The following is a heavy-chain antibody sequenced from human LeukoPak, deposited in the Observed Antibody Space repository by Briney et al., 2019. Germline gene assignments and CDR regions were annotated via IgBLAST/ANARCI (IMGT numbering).Heavy chain of an antibody. D-gene: IGHD2-15*01. V-gene: IGHV4-61*02. Sequence: SETLSLTCTVSGGSISSGSYYWSWIRQPAGKGLEWIGRIYTSGSTNYNPSLKSRVTISVDTSKNQFSLKLSSVTAADTVVYYCARGSEILDYWGQGTLVTVSS. CDR2: IYTSGST. CDR3: ARGSEILDY. CDR1: GGSISSGSYY. J-gene: IGHJ4*02.